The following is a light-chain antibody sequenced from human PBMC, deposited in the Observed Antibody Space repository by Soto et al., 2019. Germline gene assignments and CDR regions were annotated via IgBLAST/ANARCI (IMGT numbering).Light chain of an antibody. CDR3: SSYTSSSTVV. CDR2: DVS. V-gene: IGLV2-14*01. Sequence: QSALTQPASVSGSPGQSITISCTGTSSDVGGYNYVSWYQQHPGKAPKLMIYDVSNRPSGVSNRFSGSKSGSTASLTISGLQAEDEADYYCSSYTSSSTVVFVGGTKLTVL. J-gene: IGLJ2*01. CDR1: SSDVGGYNY.